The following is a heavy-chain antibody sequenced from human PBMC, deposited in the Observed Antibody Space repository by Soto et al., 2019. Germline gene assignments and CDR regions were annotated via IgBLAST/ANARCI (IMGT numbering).Heavy chain of an antibody. Sequence: QVQLVESGGGVVQPGRSLRLSCAASGFTFSEHGMHWVRQAPCKGLEWLAVISHDAITTYYADSVKGRFTISRDNSKNTVFLQMNSLRTEDTAVYYCTKDREDTALVFDFWGQGTLVTVSS. CDR1: GFTFSEHG. CDR3: TKDREDTALVFDF. V-gene: IGHV3-30*18. D-gene: IGHD5-18*01. J-gene: IGHJ4*02. CDR2: ISHDAITT.